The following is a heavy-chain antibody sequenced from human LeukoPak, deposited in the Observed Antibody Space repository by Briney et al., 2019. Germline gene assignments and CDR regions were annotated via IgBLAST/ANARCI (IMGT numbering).Heavy chain of an antibody. D-gene: IGHD1-26*01. CDR2: ISAYNGNT. CDR3: ARSGATVGAINWFDP. Sequence: ASVKVSCKASGYTFTGYYMHWVRQAPGQGLEWMGWISAYNGNTNYAQKLQGRVTMTTDTSTSTAYMELRSLRSDDTAVYYCARSGATVGAINWFDPWGQGTLVTVSS. CDR1: GYTFTGYY. V-gene: IGHV1-18*04. J-gene: IGHJ5*02.